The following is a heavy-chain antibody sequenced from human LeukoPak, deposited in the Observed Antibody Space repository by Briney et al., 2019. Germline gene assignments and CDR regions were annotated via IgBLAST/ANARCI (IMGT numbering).Heavy chain of an antibody. CDR1: GFTVSSNY. J-gene: IGHJ3*02. CDR3: ARGDYGDPDAFDT. V-gene: IGHV3-66*01. D-gene: IGHD4-17*01. Sequence: PGGSLRLSCAASGFTVSSNYMSWVRQAPGKGLEWVSVIYSGGSTYYADFVKGRFTVSRDNSKNTLYLQMNSLRAEDTAVYYCARGDYGDPDAFDTWGQGTMVTVSS. CDR2: IYSGGST.